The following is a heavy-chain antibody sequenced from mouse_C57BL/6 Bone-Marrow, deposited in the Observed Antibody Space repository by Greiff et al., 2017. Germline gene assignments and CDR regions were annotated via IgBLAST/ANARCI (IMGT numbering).Heavy chain of an antibody. CDR2: INPNSGGT. J-gene: IGHJ2*01. CDR1: GYTFTDYY. V-gene: IGHV1-26*01. Sequence: VQLQQSGPELVKPGASVKISCKASGYTFTDYYMNWVKQSPGKSLEWIGDINPNSGGTSYNQKFKGKATLTVDTSSSTAYMQLRSLTSEDSAVXYCARVYYLDYWGQGTTLTVSS. CDR3: ARVYYLDY.